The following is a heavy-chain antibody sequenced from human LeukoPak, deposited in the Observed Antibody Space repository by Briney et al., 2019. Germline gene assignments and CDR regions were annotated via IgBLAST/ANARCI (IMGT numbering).Heavy chain of an antibody. V-gene: IGHV3-21*01. D-gene: IGHD2-2*01. CDR2: ISSSSTYI. J-gene: IGHJ4*02. CDR1: GFAFSSYS. Sequence: GGSLRLSCAASGFAFSSYSMNWVRQAPGKGLEWVSSISSSSTYISSADSVKGRFTISRDNAKNSLYLQMNSLRAEDTAVYYCARGLYCNSISCYSGDYWGQGTLVTVSP. CDR3: ARGLYCNSISCYSGDY.